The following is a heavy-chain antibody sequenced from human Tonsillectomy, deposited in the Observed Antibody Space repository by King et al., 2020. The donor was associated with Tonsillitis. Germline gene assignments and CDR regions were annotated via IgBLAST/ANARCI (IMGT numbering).Heavy chain of an antibody. J-gene: IGHJ4*02. V-gene: IGHV4-59*01. CDR3: ARDEHGYNFFAF. CDR2: IHNIGST. D-gene: IGHD5-24*01. CDR1: GGSISAYH. Sequence: QLQESGPGLVKPSETLSLTCTVSGGSISAYHWNWIRQPPGKGLEWIGDIHNIGSTNYNPSLKSRVTISVDTSKNQFSLKLRSVTAADTAVYFCARDEHGYNFFAFWGQGTQVTVSS.